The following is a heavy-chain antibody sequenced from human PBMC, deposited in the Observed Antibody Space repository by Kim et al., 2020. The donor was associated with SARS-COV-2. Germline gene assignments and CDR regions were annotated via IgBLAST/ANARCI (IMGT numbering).Heavy chain of an antibody. CDR2: ISYEGSTQ. D-gene: IGHD1-26*01. V-gene: IGHV3-30*03. CDR1: GFTFSSHL. CDR3: ARNLVGDTDMGP. Sequence: GGSLRLSCAASGFTFSSHLMNWVRQAPGKGLEWVALISYEGSTQKYKESVKGRFTISRDNSKNALYLQMNSLRPEDTAVYYCARNLVGDTDMGPWGQGTLVTVSS. J-gene: IGHJ5*02.